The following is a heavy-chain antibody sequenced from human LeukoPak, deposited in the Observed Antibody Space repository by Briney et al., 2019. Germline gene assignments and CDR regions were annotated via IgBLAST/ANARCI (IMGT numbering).Heavy chain of an antibody. D-gene: IGHD4-17*01. Sequence: GSSVKVSCKASGGTFSSYAISWVRQAPGQGPEWMGRIIPILGIANYAQKFQGRVTITADKSTSTAYMELSSLRSEDTAVYYCARDRVTTGPFDYWGQGTLVTVSS. CDR1: GGTFSSYA. CDR2: IIPILGIA. CDR3: ARDRVTTGPFDY. V-gene: IGHV1-69*04. J-gene: IGHJ4*02.